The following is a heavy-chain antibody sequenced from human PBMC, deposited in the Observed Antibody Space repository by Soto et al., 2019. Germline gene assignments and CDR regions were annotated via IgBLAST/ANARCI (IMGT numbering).Heavy chain of an antibody. V-gene: IGHV3-74*01. CDR3: ARIGGFDPIHDF. J-gene: IGHJ4*02. Sequence: GGSLRLSCEASGYTFSRPWMHWVRQVPGEGLMWVSRIDNDGVSTSYADSVKGRFTMSRDNAKNTLYLQMNTLRVEDTGVYFCARIGGFDPIHDFWGQGPWSPSPQ. CDR2: IDNDGVST. CDR1: GYTFSRPW. D-gene: IGHD5-12*01.